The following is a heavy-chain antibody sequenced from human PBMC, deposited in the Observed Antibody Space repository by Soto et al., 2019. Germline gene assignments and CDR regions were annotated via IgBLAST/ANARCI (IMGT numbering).Heavy chain of an antibody. D-gene: IGHD3-16*01. CDR3: VRIRYQLPSSVLWLDP. V-gene: IGHV4-34*01. Sequence: SETLSLTCAVYGGFLSESYWTWIRQPPGKGLEWIGEINHVGGTNYNPSLKSRVTMSVDTSQNQFSLRLISVTAADTAMYFCVRIRYQLPSSVLWLDPWGEGTPVTVSS. CDR1: GGFLSESY. CDR2: INHVGGT. J-gene: IGHJ5*02.